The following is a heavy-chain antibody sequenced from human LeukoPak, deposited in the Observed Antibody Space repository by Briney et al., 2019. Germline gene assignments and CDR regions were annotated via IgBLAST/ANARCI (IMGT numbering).Heavy chain of an antibody. CDR2: IKSKTDGGTT. Sequence: GGSLRLSCAASGFTFSNAWMSWVRQAPGKGLEWVGRIKSKTDGGTTDYAAPVKGRFTISRDDSKNTLYLQMNSLKTEDTAVYYCTTDRSAHSSGWYWGAYPALTAVVYWGQGTLVTVSS. CDR1: GFTFSNAW. J-gene: IGHJ4*02. CDR3: TTDRSAHSSGWYWGAYPALTAVVY. D-gene: IGHD6-19*01. V-gene: IGHV3-15*01.